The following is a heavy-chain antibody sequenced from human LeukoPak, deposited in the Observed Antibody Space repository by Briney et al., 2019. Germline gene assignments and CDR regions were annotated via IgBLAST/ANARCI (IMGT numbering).Heavy chain of an antibody. Sequence: SATVSCKASGGTFSSYAISWVRQAPGQGLEWMGGIIPIFGAANYAQKFQGRVTITADESTTTAYMELNSLRSEDTAVYYCALEFRTFYAVFDYWGQGTLVTVSS. CDR3: ALEFRTFYAVFDY. J-gene: IGHJ4*02. D-gene: IGHD2-2*01. CDR2: IIPIFGAA. V-gene: IGHV1-69*13. CDR1: GGTFSSYA.